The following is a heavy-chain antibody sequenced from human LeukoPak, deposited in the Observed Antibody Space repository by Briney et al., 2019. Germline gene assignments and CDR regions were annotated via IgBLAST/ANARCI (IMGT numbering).Heavy chain of an antibody. CDR1: GFTFSSYA. Sequence: GRSLRLSCAASGFTFSSYAMHWVRQAPGKGLEWVAVISYDGSNKYYADSVKGRFTISRDNAKNTLYLQMNSLRVEDTAVYYCARVLLLPGIAAAGTPFIFDYWGQGTLVTVSS. J-gene: IGHJ4*02. V-gene: IGHV3-30-3*01. D-gene: IGHD6-13*01. CDR3: ARVLLLPGIAAAGTPFIFDY. CDR2: ISYDGSNK.